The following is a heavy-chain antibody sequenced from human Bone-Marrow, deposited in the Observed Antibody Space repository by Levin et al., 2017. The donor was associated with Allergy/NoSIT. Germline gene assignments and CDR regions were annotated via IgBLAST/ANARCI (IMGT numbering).Heavy chain of an antibody. CDR1: GFSFSTYE. CDR2: ISESGGTI. V-gene: IGHV3-48*03. CDR3: ASGPISDY. D-gene: IGHD3-3*01. Sequence: AGGSLRLSCEASGFSFSTYEMTWIRQAPGKGLEWISYISESGGTIYYADSVKGRFTISRDNAKNSLYLQMNSLRAEDTAVYYCASGPISDYWGQGTQVSVSS. J-gene: IGHJ4*02.